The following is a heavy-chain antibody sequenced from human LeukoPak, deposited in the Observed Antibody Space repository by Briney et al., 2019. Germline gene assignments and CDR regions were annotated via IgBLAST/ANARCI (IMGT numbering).Heavy chain of an antibody. V-gene: IGHV3-33*01. D-gene: IGHD3-22*01. CDR1: GFTFSSYG. Sequence: PGRSLRLSCAASGFTFSSYGMHWVRQAPGKGLEWVAVIWYDGSNKYYADPVKGRFTISRDNSKNTLYLQMNSLRAEDTAVYYCARERSGYYYLDYRGQGTLVTVSS. CDR3: ARERSGYYYLDY. J-gene: IGHJ4*02. CDR2: IWYDGSNK.